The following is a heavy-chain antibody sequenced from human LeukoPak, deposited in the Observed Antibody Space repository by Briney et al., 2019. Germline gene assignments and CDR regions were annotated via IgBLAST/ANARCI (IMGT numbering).Heavy chain of an antibody. CDR2: ISWNSGSI. CDR1: GFTFDDYA. D-gene: IGHD6-19*01. CDR3: AKDIGGWPGYAFDI. J-gene: IGHJ3*02. Sequence: GGSLRLSCAASGFTFDDYAMHWVRQAPGKGLEWVSGISWNSGSIGYADSVKGRFTISRDNAKNSLYLQMNSLRAEDTALYYCAKDIGGWPGYAFDIWGQGTMVTVSS. V-gene: IGHV3-9*01.